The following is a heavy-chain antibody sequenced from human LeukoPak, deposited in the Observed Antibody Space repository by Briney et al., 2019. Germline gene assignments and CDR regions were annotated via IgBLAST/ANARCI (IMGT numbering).Heavy chain of an antibody. CDR3: ARDLKQWLVQRYCDL. V-gene: IGHV3-11*01. CDR2: ISSSGSTI. D-gene: IGHD6-19*01. CDR1: GFTFSDYY. Sequence: PGGTLRLSCAASGFTFSDYYMSWIRQAPGKGLEWVSYISSSGSTIYYADSVKGRFTISRDNAKNSLYLQMNSLRAEDTAVYYCARDLKQWLVQRYCDLRGRGTLVTVSS. J-gene: IGHJ2*01.